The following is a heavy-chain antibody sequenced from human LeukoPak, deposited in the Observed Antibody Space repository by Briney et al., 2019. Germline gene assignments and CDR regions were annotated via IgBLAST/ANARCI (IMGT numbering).Heavy chain of an antibody. CDR1: GYTFSIYG. CDR2: ISARNGNT. D-gene: IGHD3-3*01. CDR3: ASSGSITIFGVVSPYYYMDV. J-gene: IGHJ6*03. Sequence: ASVKVSCKASGYTFSIYGVTWVRQAPGQGLEWMGWISARNGNTNYAQKVQGRLTMTIDTSTSTAYMELRSLTSDDTAVYYCASSGSITIFGVVSPYYYMDVWGKGTTVTVSS. V-gene: IGHV1-18*01.